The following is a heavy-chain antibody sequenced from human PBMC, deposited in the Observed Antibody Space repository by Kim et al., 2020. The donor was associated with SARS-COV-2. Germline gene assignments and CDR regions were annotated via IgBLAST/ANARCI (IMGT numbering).Heavy chain of an antibody. D-gene: IGHD2-15*01. Sequence: GESLKISCKGSGYSFTSYWISWVRQMPGKGLEWTGRIDPSDSYTNYSPSFQGHVTISADKSISTAYLQWSSLKASDTAMYYCVRQEINCSGGSCYSEFDYWGQGTLVTVSS. V-gene: IGHV5-10-1*01. J-gene: IGHJ4*02. CDR1: GYSFTSYW. CDR2: IDPSDSYT. CDR3: VRQEINCSGGSCYSEFDY.